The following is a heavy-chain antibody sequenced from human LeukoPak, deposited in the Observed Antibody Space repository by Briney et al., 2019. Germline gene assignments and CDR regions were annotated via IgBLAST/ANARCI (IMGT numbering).Heavy chain of an antibody. Sequence: SETLSLTCAVYGGSFSGYYWSWIRQPPGKGLEWVGEINHSGSTNYNPSLKSRVTISVDTSKNQFSLKLSSVTAADTAVYYCARSRLLWFRELLYDYWGQGTLVTVSS. CDR3: ARSRLLWFRELLYDY. D-gene: IGHD3-10*01. V-gene: IGHV4-34*01. J-gene: IGHJ4*02. CDR2: INHSGST. CDR1: GGSFSGYY.